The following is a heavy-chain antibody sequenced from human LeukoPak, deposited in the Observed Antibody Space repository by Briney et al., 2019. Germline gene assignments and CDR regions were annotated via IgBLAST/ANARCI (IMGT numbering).Heavy chain of an antibody. J-gene: IGHJ5*02. CDR1: GGSISSDSYC. D-gene: IGHD2-21*01. Sequence: SQTLTLTCAASGGSISSDSYCSVWIRQHPGKGLEWIGYIYYSGSTYYNPSLKSRVTMSVDTSKNQFSLKLSSVTAADTAVYYRGSLVIAERFVPWRQRTVVTVSS. CDR3: GSLVIAERFVP. V-gene: IGHV4-31*11. CDR2: IYYSGST.